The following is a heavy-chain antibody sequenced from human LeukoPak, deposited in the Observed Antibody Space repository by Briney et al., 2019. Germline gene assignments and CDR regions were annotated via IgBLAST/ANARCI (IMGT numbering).Heavy chain of an antibody. CDR2: ISAYNGNT. V-gene: IGHV1-18*01. CDR1: GYTFTSYG. J-gene: IGHJ4*02. CDR3: ARAPPNYDILTGYYPHYFDY. Sequence: GASVKVSCKASGYTFTSYGISWVRQAPGQGLEWMGWISAYNGNTNYAQKLQGRVTMTTDTSTSTANMELRSLRSDDTAVYYCARAPPNYDILTGYYPHYFDYWGQGTLVTVSS. D-gene: IGHD3-9*01.